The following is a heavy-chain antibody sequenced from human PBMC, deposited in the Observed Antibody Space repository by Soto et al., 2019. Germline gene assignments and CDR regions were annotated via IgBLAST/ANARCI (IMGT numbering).Heavy chain of an antibody. CDR1: GFTVSINY. Sequence: GGSLRLSCAASGFTVSINYMSWFRQAPGKGLEWVSVIYSCGSTYYADSVKGRFTISRDNSKNTLYLQMNSLRAEDTAVYYCARDLIGVITMIVVVITAIFDYWGQGTLVTVSS. D-gene: IGHD3-22*01. CDR3: ARDLIGVITMIVVVITAIFDY. V-gene: IGHV3-66*03. J-gene: IGHJ4*02. CDR2: IYSCGST.